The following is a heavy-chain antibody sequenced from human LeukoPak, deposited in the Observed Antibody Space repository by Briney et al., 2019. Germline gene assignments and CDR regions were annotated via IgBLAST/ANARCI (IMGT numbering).Heavy chain of an antibody. CDR2: IYYSGST. V-gene: IGHV4-59*01. CDR1: GGSISSYY. J-gene: IGHJ4*02. Sequence: SETLSLTCTVSGGSISSYYWSWIRQPPGKGLEWIGYIYYSGSTNYSPSLKSRVTISVVTSKNQFSLKLSSVTAADTAVYYCASSGYSYGYFGWGQGTLVTVSS. D-gene: IGHD5-18*01. CDR3: ASSGYSYGYFG.